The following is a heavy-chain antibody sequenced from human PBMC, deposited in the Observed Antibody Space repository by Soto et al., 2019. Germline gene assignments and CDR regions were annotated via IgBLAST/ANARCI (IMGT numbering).Heavy chain of an antibody. V-gene: IGHV4-59*01. CDR2: IYYSGST. D-gene: IGHD7-27*01. CDR3: ARRWGTYFDF. Sequence: QVQLQESGPGLVKPSETLSLTCTVSGGSISSYYWSWIRQPPGKGLEWIGYIYYSGSTDYDPSLKSRVTISVDTSKNQFSLKLSSVPAWDTAVYYCARRWGTYFDFWGQGTLVTVSS. CDR1: GGSISSYY. J-gene: IGHJ4*02.